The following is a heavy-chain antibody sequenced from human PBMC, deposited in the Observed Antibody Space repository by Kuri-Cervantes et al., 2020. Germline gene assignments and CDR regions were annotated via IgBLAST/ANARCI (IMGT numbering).Heavy chain of an antibody. CDR2: IIPIFGTA. D-gene: IGHD5-12*01. CDR1: GGTFSSYA. Sequence: SVKVSCKASGGTFSSYAISWVRQVPGQGLEWMGGIIPIFGTANYAQKFQGRVTITADESTSTAYMELSSLRSEDTAVYYCARVGSGYETAWGQGTLVTVSS. J-gene: IGHJ5*02. V-gene: IGHV1-69*13. CDR3: ARVGSGYETA.